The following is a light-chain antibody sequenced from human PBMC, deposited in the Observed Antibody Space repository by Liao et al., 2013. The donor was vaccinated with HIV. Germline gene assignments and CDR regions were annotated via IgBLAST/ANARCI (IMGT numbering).Light chain of an antibody. J-gene: IGLJ3*02. CDR1: DIESKS. V-gene: IGLV3-21*04. Sequence: SYELTQPPSVSVAPGKTAKIACSGNDIESKSVHWYQQKPGQAPVVVMSYDSDRPSGIPERVSGSNSGTTATLTISRVEAGDEADYYCQVWDTSSNQGVFGGGTKLTVL. CDR2: YDS. CDR3: QVWDTSSNQGV.